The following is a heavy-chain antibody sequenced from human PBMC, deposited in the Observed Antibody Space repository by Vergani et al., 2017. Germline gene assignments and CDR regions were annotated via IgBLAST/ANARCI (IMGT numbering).Heavy chain of an antibody. CDR1: GFTFSSYG. D-gene: IGHD3-10*01. J-gene: IGHJ1*01. CDR3: AREITMVRGGGH. CDR2: ISYDGSNK. Sequence: QVQLVESGGGVVQPGRSLRLSCAASGFTFSSYGMHWVRQAPGKGLEWVAVISYDGSNKYYADSVKGRFTISRDNSKNTLYLQMNSLRAEDTAVYYCAREITMVRGGGHWGQGTLVTVSS. V-gene: IGHV3-30*03.